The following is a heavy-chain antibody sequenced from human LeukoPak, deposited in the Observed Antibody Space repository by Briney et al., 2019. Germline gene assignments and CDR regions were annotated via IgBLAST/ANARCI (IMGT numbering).Heavy chain of an antibody. J-gene: IGHJ6*03. CDR2: ILYDGTNK. CDR1: GFTFSSFG. CDR3: ARVRYYYYMDV. Sequence: GGSLRLSCAASGFTFSSFGMHWVRQAPGQGLEWVAFILYDGTNKYYADSVKGRFTIYRDNSKNTLYLQMNSLRAEDTAVYYCARVRYYYYMDVWGKGTTVTISS. V-gene: IGHV3-30*02.